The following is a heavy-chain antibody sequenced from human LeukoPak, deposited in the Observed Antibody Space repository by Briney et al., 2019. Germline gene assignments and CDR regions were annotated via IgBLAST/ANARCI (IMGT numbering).Heavy chain of an antibody. Sequence: HPGGSLRLSCADSGFTFDSYWMSWVRQAPGKGLEWVANMKQDGNEKYYVDSVKDRFTISRDNAKNSLYLQMNSLRAEDTAVYYCARDPLTQNDYWGQGTLVAVSS. D-gene: IGHD1-14*01. CDR1: GFTFDSYW. J-gene: IGHJ4*02. CDR2: MKQDGNEK. CDR3: ARDPLTQNDY. V-gene: IGHV3-7*01.